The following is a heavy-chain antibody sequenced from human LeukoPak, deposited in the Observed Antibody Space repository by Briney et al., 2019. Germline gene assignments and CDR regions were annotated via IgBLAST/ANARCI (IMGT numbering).Heavy chain of an antibody. CDR3: AKAGLDTTVTYYFDY. CDR1: GFTFSSYG. Sequence: GGSLRLSCAASGFTFSSYGMHWVRQAPGKGLEWVAVISYDGSNKYYADSVKGRFTISRDNSKNTLYLQMNSLSAEDTAVYYCAKAGLDTTVTYYFDYWGQGTLVTVSS. V-gene: IGHV3-30*18. J-gene: IGHJ4*02. CDR2: ISYDGSNK. D-gene: IGHD4-17*01.